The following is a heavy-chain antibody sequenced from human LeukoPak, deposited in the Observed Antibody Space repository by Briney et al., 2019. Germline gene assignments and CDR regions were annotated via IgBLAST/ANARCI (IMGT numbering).Heavy chain of an antibody. Sequence: SETLSLTCTVSGGSMSTSNYYWGWIRQPPGKGLEWIGNIFYSGSIYYSPSLKSRVTISLDTSRNQFSLKLNSVTAADTAVYYCARGGRWLQLYYYYYMDVWGKGTTVTISS. D-gene: IGHD5-24*01. CDR1: GGSMSTSNYY. V-gene: IGHV4-39*07. CDR2: IFYSGSI. J-gene: IGHJ6*03. CDR3: ARGGRWLQLYYYYYMDV.